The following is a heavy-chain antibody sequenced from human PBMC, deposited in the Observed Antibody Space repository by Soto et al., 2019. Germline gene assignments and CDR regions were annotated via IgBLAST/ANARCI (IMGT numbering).Heavy chain of an antibody. V-gene: IGHV3-21*01. CDR2: ISSSSSYI. Sequence: GGSLRLSCAASGFTFSSYSMSWVRQAPGKGLEWVSSISSSSSYIYYADSVKGRFTISRDNAKNSLYLQMNSLRAEDTAVYYCARVRTRGLNAFDIWGQGTMVTVSS. J-gene: IGHJ3*02. CDR3: ARVRTRGLNAFDI. CDR1: GFTFSSYS.